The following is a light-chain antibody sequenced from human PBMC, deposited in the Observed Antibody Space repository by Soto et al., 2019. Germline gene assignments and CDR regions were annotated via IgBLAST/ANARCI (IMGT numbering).Light chain of an antibody. V-gene: IGKV3-11*01. CDR2: DAS. J-gene: IGKJ4*01. CDR3: QQHSNWPLT. CDR1: QTVRNN. Sequence: EIVLTQSPATLSLSPGERATLSCRASQTVRNNLAWYQQRPGQAPRLLIYDASSRATGIPARFSGSGSGTDFTLTISCLEPEDFAVYYCQQHSNWPLTFGGGTKVELK.